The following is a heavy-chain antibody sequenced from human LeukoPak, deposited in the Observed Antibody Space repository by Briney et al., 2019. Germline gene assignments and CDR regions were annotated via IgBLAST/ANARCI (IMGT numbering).Heavy chain of an antibody. CDR3: AKYWAAAGTSAFDI. CDR2: ISASGTIT. J-gene: IGHJ3*02. D-gene: IGHD6-13*01. CDR1: GFTFSSHG. V-gene: IGHV3-23*01. Sequence: GGTLRLSCAASGFTFSSHGLTWVRQAPGKGLEWVSVISASGTITYYADSVKGRFTISRDNFENTLYLQMNSLRAEDTAVYYCAKYWAAAGTSAFDIWGQGTMVTVSS.